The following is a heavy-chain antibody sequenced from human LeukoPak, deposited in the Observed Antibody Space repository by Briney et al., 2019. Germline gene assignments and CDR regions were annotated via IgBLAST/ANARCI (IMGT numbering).Heavy chain of an antibody. Sequence: SETLSLTCTVSGGSISSYYWSWIRQPPGRGLEWIGYIYYSGSTNYNPSLKSRVTISVDTSKNQFSLKLSSVTAADTAVYYCARYMTTVTTFLSEANYYYYYGMDVWGQGTTVTVSS. J-gene: IGHJ6*02. CDR3: ARYMTTVTTFLSEANYYYYYGMDV. V-gene: IGHV4-59*01. CDR2: IYYSGST. CDR1: GGSISSYY. D-gene: IGHD4-17*01.